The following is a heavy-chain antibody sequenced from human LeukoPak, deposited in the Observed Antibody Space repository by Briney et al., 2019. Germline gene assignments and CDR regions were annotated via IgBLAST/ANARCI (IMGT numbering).Heavy chain of an antibody. CDR3: TSPHDYGDYPRDY. Sequence: GGSLRLSCAVSGFTFSGSAMHWVRQASGKGLEWVGRIRSKANSYATAYAASVKGRFTISRDDSKNTAYLQMNSLKTEDTAVYYCTSPHDYGDYPRDYWGQGTLVTVSS. D-gene: IGHD4-17*01. V-gene: IGHV3-73*01. CDR2: IRSKANSYAT. CDR1: GFTFSGSA. J-gene: IGHJ4*02.